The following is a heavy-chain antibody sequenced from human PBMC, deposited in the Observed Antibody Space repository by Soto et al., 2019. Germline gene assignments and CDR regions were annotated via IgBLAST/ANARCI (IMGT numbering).Heavy chain of an antibody. CDR3: ARDYYGSGSYYYYYGMDV. D-gene: IGHD3-10*01. Sequence: ASVKVSCKASGYTFTGYYMHWVRQAPGQGLEWMGWINPNSGGTNYAQKFQGWVTMTRDTSISTAYMELSRLRSDDTAVYYCARDYYGSGSYYYYYGMDVWGQGTTVTVSS. CDR2: INPNSGGT. J-gene: IGHJ6*02. CDR1: GYTFTGYY. V-gene: IGHV1-2*04.